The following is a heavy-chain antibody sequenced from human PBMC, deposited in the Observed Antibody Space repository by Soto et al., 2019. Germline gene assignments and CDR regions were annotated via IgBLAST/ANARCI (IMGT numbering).Heavy chain of an antibody. CDR1: GGSFSGYY. J-gene: IGHJ4*02. D-gene: IGHD3-22*01. CDR3: ARDYVYYDSRGYYSY. Sequence: QVQLQQWGAGLLKPSETLSLTCAVYGGSFSGYYWSWIRQPPGKGLEWIGYIYYSGSTYYNPSLKRRDTISVDTSKNQFSMKLSSVTAADTAVYSDARDYVYYDSRGYYSYWCQGTLVTVSS. CDR2: IYYSGST. V-gene: IGHV4-34*11.